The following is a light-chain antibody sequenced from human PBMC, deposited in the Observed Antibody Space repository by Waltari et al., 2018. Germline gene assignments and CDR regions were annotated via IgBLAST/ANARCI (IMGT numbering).Light chain of an antibody. V-gene: IGKV4-1*01. CDR3: QHYYSPPYT. Sequence: DIVMTQSPDSLAVSLGERVTINCNSSQSVLHTSDNYNYLAWYQQKPGKPPKLLIYWASTRESGVPDRFSGSGSGTDFTLTISSLQAEDVAVYYCQHYYSPPYTFGQGTKLEIK. J-gene: IGKJ2*01. CDR2: WAS. CDR1: QSVLHTSDNYNY.